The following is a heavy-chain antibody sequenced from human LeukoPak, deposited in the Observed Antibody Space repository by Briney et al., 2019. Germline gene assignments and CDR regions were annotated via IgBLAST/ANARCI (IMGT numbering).Heavy chain of an antibody. Sequence: GGSLRLSCAASGCTFSSYSMNWVRQAPGKGLEWVSSISSSGSYIYYADSLKGRFTVSRDNSKNTLYLQMNSLRAEDTAVYYCAKREEIVVATSLDYWGQGTLVTVSS. V-gene: IGHV3-21*04. CDR1: GCTFSSYS. CDR2: ISSSGSYI. CDR3: AKREEIVVATSLDY. J-gene: IGHJ4*02. D-gene: IGHD3-22*01.